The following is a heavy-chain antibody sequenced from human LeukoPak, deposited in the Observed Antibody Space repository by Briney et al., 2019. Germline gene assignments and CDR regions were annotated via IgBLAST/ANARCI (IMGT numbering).Heavy chain of an antibody. D-gene: IGHD2-15*01. Sequence: GASVKVSCKASGYTFTSYGISWVRQAPGQGLEWMGWISAYNGNTNYAQKLQGRVTMTTDTSTSTAYMELRSLRSDDTAVYYCARAYSRAYYYYYYMDVWGKGTTVTVSS. J-gene: IGHJ6*03. CDR1: GYTFTSYG. CDR2: ISAYNGNT. CDR3: ARAYSRAYYYYYYMDV. V-gene: IGHV1-18*01.